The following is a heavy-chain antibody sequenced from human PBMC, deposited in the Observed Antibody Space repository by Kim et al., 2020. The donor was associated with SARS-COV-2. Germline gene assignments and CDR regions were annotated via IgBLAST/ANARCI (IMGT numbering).Heavy chain of an antibody. D-gene: IGHD6-13*01. CDR3: ARKYSSSWHDALDI. Sequence: AVSVKSRVTINTDTSRNQLSLQLNSVTPDDTAVYYCARKYSSSWHDALDIWGQGTMVSVSS. V-gene: IGHV6-1*01. J-gene: IGHJ3*02.